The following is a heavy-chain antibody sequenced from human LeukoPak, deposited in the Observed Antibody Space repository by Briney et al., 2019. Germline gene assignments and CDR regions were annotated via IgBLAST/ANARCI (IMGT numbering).Heavy chain of an antibody. V-gene: IGHV3-30*04. CDR3: AKDMIGGAPDYFDY. Sequence: GGSLRLSCAASGFTFSSYAMHWVRQAPGEGLEWVAVTSSDGSIKYYADAVKGRFTISRDNSRNTLSLQMNSLRAEDTAVYFCAKDMIGGAPDYFDYWGQGTLVTVSS. CDR2: TSSDGSIK. CDR1: GFTFSSYA. J-gene: IGHJ4*02. D-gene: IGHD3-16*01.